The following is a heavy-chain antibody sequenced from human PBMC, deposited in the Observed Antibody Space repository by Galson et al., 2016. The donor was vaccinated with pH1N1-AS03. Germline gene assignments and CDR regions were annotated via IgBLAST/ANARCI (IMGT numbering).Heavy chain of an antibody. Sequence: SVKVSCKASGYTFTTYGISWVRQAPGQGLEWMGWISAYYGDNHFAPKFQERVTLTRDTSTATAYMELRNLRSDDTAVYYCVRESEISGVVFFNYWGQGTLVTVSS. V-gene: IGHV1-18*01. CDR2: ISAYYGDN. CDR3: VRESEISGVVFFNY. CDR1: GYTFTTYG. J-gene: IGHJ4*02. D-gene: IGHD3-3*01.